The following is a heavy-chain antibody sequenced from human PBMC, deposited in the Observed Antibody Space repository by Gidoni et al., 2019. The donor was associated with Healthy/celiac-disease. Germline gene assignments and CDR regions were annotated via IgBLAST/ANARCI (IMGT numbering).Heavy chain of an antibody. V-gene: IGHV4-59*01. Sequence: QVQLQESGPGLVKPSETLSLTCTVSGGSISSYYWSWIRQPPGKGLEWIGYIYYSGSTNYNPSLKSRVTISVDTSKNQFSLKLSSVTAADTAVYYCARDLSGAAAGLYYYYGMDVWGQGSTVTVSS. CDR1: GGSISSYY. J-gene: IGHJ6*02. CDR2: IYYSGST. D-gene: IGHD6-13*01. CDR3: ARDLSGAAAGLYYYYGMDV.